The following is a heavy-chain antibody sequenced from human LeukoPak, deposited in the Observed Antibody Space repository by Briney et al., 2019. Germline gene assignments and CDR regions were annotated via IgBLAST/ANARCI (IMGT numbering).Heavy chain of an antibody. CDR2: INPSAGST. V-gene: IGHV1-46*01. Sequence: ASVTVSFKASGYTFTSFYIHWVRQAPGQGLEWMGIINPSAGSTSYAQMFQDIVTVTRDTSTSTVYMELSSLRSEDTAVYSCARDLRTTVVTPDFYFDFWGQGALVTVSS. CDR1: GYTFTSFY. CDR3: ARDLRTTVVTPDFYFDF. D-gene: IGHD4-23*01. J-gene: IGHJ4*02.